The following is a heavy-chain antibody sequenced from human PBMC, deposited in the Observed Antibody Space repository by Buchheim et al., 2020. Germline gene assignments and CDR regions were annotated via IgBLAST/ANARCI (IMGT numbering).Heavy chain of an antibody. Sequence: EVQLLESGGGLVQPGGSLRLSCAASGFTFSSYAMSWVRRAPGKGLEWVSAISGSGGSTYYADSVKGRFTISRDNSKNTLYLQMNSLRAEDTAVYYCAKESNYSFIYYYYYGMDVWGQGTT. J-gene: IGHJ6*02. CDR1: GFTFSSYA. CDR2: ISGSGGST. CDR3: AKESNYSFIYYYYYGMDV. V-gene: IGHV3-23*01. D-gene: IGHD4-11*01.